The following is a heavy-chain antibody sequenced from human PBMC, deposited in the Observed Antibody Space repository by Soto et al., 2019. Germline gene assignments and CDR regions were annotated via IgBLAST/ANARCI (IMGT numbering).Heavy chain of an antibody. CDR1: GGSISSGDYY. V-gene: IGHV4-30-4*01. Sequence: PSETLSLTCTVSGGSISSGDYYWSWIRQPPGKGLEWIGYIYYSGSTFYNPSLKNRVTISLDTSKIQFSLKLSSVTAADTAVYYCVSEGGDNWFAPWGQRTLVTVSS. D-gene: IGHD3-16*01. CDR3: VSEGGDNWFAP. CDR2: IYYSGST. J-gene: IGHJ5*02.